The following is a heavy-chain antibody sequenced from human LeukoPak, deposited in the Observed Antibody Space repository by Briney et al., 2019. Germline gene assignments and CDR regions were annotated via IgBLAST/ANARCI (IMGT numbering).Heavy chain of an antibody. V-gene: IGHV1-69*13. CDR1: GGTFSRYA. Sequence: SVKVPCKASGGTFSRYAISWVRQAPGQGLEWMGGIIPMFGIANYAQKFQGRVTITADESTSTAYMELSSLRSEDTAVYYCARDRPYTGGWRGFDYWGQGTLVTVSS. CDR2: IIPMFGIA. J-gene: IGHJ4*02. CDR3: ARDRPYTGGWRGFDY. D-gene: IGHD6-19*01.